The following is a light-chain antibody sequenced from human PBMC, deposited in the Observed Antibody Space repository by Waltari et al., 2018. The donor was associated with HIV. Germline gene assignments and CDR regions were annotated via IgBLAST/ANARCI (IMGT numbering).Light chain of an antibody. J-gene: IGKJ2*01. CDR3: QQSYMVPYT. CDR2: GAS. CDR1: QSVSSN. Sequence: EIVMTQSPATLSVSPGERATLSCRASQSVSSNLAWYQQKPGQAPRLLIYGASTRATGIPARFSGSGSGTEFTLTISSLQSEDFATYSCQQSYMVPYTFGQGTRLEIK. V-gene: IGKV3-15*01.